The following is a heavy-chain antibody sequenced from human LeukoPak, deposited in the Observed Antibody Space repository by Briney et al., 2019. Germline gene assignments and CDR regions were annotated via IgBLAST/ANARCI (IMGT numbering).Heavy chain of an antibody. CDR3: AREDVDTAMVYDY. CDR2: IIPIFGTA. J-gene: IGHJ4*02. V-gene: IGHV1-69*05. D-gene: IGHD5-18*01. CDR1: GYSFVFYG. Sequence: ASVTVSCKASGYSFVFYGFTWVRQAPGQGLEWMGGIIPIFGTANYAQKFQGRVTITTDESTSTAYMELSSLRSEDTAVYYCAREDVDTAMVYDYWGQGTLVTVSS.